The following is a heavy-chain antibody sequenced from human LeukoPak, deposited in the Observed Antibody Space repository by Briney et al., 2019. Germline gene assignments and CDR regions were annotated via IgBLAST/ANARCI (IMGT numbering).Heavy chain of an antibody. CDR2: ISGSGGST. CDR3: AKVMGGDYYYGMDV. D-gene: IGHD3-16*01. CDR1: GFTFSSYA. Sequence: GGSLRLSCAASGFTFSSYAMSWVRQAPGKGLEWVSAISGSGGSTYYADSVKGRFTISRDNSKNTLYLQMNSLRAEDTAVYYCAKVMGGDYYYGMDVWGQGTTVTVSS. J-gene: IGHJ6*02. V-gene: IGHV3-23*01.